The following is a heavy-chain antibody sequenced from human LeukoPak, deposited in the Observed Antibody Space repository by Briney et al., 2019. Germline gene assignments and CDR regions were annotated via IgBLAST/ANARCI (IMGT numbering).Heavy chain of an antibody. CDR1: GGSISSYY. D-gene: IGHD3-10*01. CDR2: IYCSGST. CDR3: ARGGSGSYGFDY. V-gene: IGHV4-59*01. Sequence: SETLSLTCTVSGGSISSYYWSWIRQPPGKGLEWIGYIYCSGSTNYNPSLKSRVTISVDTSKNQFSLKLSSVTAADTAVYYCARGGSGSYGFDYWGQGTLVTVSS. J-gene: IGHJ4*02.